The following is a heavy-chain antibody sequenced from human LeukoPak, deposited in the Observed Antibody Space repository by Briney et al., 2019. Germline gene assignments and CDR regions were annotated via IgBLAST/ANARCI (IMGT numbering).Heavy chain of an antibody. D-gene: IGHD3-10*01. CDR3: ARDDITMVRGVPPRGRFDP. J-gene: IGHJ5*02. CDR1: GFTFSSYE. Sequence: PGGSLRLSCAASGFTFSSYEMNWVRQAPGKGLEWVSYISSSGSTIYYADSVKGRFTISRDNAKNSLFLQMSSLRSDDTAVYYCARDDITMVRGVPPRGRFDPWGQGTLVTVSS. V-gene: IGHV3-48*03. CDR2: ISSSGSTI.